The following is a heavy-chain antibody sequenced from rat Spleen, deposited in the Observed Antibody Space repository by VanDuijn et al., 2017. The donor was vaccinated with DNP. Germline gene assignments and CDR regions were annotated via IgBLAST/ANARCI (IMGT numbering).Heavy chain of an antibody. CDR2: INYSGAT. CDR1: GHSITSNY. V-gene: IGHV3-1*01. Sequence: EVQLQESGPGPVKPSQSLSLTCSVTGHSITSNYWAWIRKFPGNKMEWMGYINYSGATAYNPSLKSRISITRDTSKNQFFLHLNSVTTEDTATYYCARWSRYFDYWGQGVMVTVSS. CDR3: ARWSRYFDY. J-gene: IGHJ2*01.